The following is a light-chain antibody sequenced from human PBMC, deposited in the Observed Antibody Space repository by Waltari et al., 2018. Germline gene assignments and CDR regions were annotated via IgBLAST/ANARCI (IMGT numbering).Light chain of an antibody. Sequence: EIVLTQSPGTLSLSPGERATLSCRASQSVSSSYLAWYQQKPGQAPRLPIYGASSRATGIPDRFSGSGSGTDFTLTISRLEPEDFAVYYCQQYRTFGQGTRLEIK. CDR1: QSVSSSY. J-gene: IGKJ5*01. V-gene: IGKV3-20*01. CDR2: GAS. CDR3: QQYRT.